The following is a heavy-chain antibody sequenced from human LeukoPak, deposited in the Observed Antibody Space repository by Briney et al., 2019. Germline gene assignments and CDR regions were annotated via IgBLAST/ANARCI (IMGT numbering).Heavy chain of an antibody. V-gene: IGHV3-23*01. D-gene: IGHD3-10*01. CDR3: AKKWLGGYFDL. Sequence: PGGSLRLSCAASGFTFSSYWMTWVRQAPGKGLEWVSSLSGGGEASYYADSAKGRFTISRDNANDTLYLQMNSLRVDDTAVYYCAKKWLGGYFDLWGRGTKVTVSS. J-gene: IGHJ3*01. CDR2: LSGGGEAS. CDR1: GFTFSSYW.